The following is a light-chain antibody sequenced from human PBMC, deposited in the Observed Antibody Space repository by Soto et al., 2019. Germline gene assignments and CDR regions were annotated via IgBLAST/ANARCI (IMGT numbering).Light chain of an antibody. J-gene: IGKJ3*01. CDR1: QDISYY. Sequence: DIQMTQSPSSLSASVGDRVTLTCQASQDISYYLNWYQQKQGKAPKPLIFDASKLEAGVPSRFSGSGSSTEFTFTISSVQPEDFATYYCHQRANLPFTFGPGTKVD. V-gene: IGKV1-33*01. CDR2: DAS. CDR3: HQRANLPFT.